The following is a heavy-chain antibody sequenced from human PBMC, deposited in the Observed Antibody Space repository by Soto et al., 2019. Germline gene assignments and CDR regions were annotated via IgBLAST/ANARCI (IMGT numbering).Heavy chain of an antibody. J-gene: IGHJ4*02. D-gene: IGHD5-12*01. CDR2: IFSSGST. CDR1: GGSINTFY. V-gene: IGHV4-4*07. Sequence: PSETLSLTCTVSGGSINTFYWSWVRQPAGKGLEWIGRIFSSGSTCFNPSLESRVAMSVDTSKNHFSLNLSSVTAADMAVYYCAREGSYSAYNFAHGIQLWSFDFWGQGALVTVS. CDR3: AREGSYSAYNFAHGIQLWSFDF.